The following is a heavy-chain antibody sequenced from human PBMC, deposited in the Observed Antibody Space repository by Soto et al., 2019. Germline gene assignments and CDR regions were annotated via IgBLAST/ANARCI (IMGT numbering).Heavy chain of an antibody. D-gene: IGHD5-12*01. J-gene: IGHJ6*02. CDR1: GYTFTSYG. CDR2: ISAYNGNT. CDR3: ARWYATISGYVYLTGAYYYSMDV. Sequence: ASVKVSCKASGYTFTSYGISWVRQAPGQGLEWMGWISAYNGNTNYAQKLQGRVTMTTDTSTSTAYMELRSLRSEDTAVYYCARWYATISGYVYLTGAYYYSMDVWGQGTTVT. V-gene: IGHV1-18*01.